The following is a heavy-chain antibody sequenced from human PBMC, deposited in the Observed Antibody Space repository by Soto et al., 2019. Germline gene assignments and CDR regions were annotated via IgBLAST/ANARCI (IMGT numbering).Heavy chain of an antibody. D-gene: IGHD1-1*01. CDR2: ISPYNGTT. CDR3: ARDGERDTGLNFYYYLHGMDA. V-gene: IGHV1-18*04. Sequence: ASVKVSCKASGYTFTTYGISWVRQAPGQGLEWMGRISPYNGTTKYAEKFQGEMTMTTDTATSTAYMDVRSLRSDDTAVYYCARDGERDTGLNFYYYLHGMDAWGQGTRVTVSS. CDR1: GYTFTTYG. J-gene: IGHJ6*02.